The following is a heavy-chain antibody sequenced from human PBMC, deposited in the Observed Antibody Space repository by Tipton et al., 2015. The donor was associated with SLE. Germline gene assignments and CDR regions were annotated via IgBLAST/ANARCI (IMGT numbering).Heavy chain of an antibody. V-gene: IGHV4-30-2*01. J-gene: IGHJ2*01. CDR2: IYHSGST. CDR3: ARDGGGSSSWYFDL. D-gene: IGHD6-6*01. CDR1: GGSISSGGYS. Sequence: TLSLTCAVSGGSISSGGYSWSWIRQPPGKGLEWIGYIYHSGSTYYNPSLKSRVTISVDRSKNQFSLKLSSVTAADTAVYYCARDGGGSSSWYFDLWGRGTLVTVSS.